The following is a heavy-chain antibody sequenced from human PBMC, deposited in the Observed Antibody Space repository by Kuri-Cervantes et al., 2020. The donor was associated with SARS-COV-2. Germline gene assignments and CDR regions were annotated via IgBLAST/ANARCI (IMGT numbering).Heavy chain of an antibody. CDR3: ARGAVVRGPKYYFDY. J-gene: IGHJ4*02. CDR1: GGSISSSSYY. CDR2: IYYSGST. V-gene: IGHV4-61*05. Sequence: GSLRLSCTVSGGSISSSSYYWGWIRQPPGKGLEWIGYIYYSGSTNYNPSLKSRVTISVDTSKNQFSLKLSSVTAADTAVYYCARGAVVRGPKYYFDYWGQGTLVTVSS. D-gene: IGHD3-10*01.